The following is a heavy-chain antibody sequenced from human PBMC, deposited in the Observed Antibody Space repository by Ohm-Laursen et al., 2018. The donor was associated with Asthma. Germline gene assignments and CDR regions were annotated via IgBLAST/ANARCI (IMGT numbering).Heavy chain of an antibody. D-gene: IGHD3-22*01. V-gene: IGHV4-31*03. Sequence: TLSLTCTVSGGSISSADYCLNWIRQHPGKGLEWIGYIYYSGLTYSNPSLRSRVSISVDTSKNQFSLNLTPVTAADTAVYYCARGTFYYESTGYYFFDHWGQGALVTVSS. CDR1: GGSISSADYC. CDR3: ARGTFYYESTGYYFFDH. J-gene: IGHJ4*02. CDR2: IYYSGLT.